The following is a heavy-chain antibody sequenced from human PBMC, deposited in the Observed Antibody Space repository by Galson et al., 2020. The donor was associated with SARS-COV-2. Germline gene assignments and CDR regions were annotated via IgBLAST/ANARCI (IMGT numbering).Heavy chain of an antibody. V-gene: IGHV5-51*01. CDR2: IYPSDSDT. J-gene: IGHJ3*02. CDR3: GRHDLEWELRFDRGVAFDI. D-gene: IGHD1-26*01. Sequence: GESLKISCQGSGYSFTSYCISWVRQTPGKGLEWLGSIYPSDSDTKYRPSFQGQVTISANKSISPAYLQWSSLKASDTAMYYCGRHDLEWELRFDRGVAFDIWGQGTMVTVSS. CDR1: GYSFTSYC.